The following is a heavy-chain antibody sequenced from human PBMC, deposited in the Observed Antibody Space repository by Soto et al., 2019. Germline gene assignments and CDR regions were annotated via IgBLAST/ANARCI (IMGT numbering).Heavy chain of an antibody. V-gene: IGHV1-69*06. CDR2: IIPIFDTA. D-gene: IGHD5-12*01. CDR3: ARGSRDGYRIYGMDV. CDR1: GGTFSSYA. J-gene: IGHJ6*02. Sequence: SVKVSCKASGGTFSSYAISWVRQAPGQGLEWMGGIIPIFDTANYAQKFQGRVTITADKSTSTAYMELSSLRSEDTAVYYCARGSRDGYRIYGMDVWGQGTTVTVSS.